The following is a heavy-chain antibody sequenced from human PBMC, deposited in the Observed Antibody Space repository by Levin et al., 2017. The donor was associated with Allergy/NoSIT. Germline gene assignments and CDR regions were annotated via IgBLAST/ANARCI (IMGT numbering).Heavy chain of an antibody. J-gene: IGHJ3*02. CDR1: GFSFSGSA. CDR3: ARLMEIGDITEAFDI. D-gene: IGHD2-21*02. Sequence: ASVKVSCEASGFSFSGSAIHWVRQASGKGLEWVARIRSKSKNYATVYDVSVKGRFTISRDDAKNTAYLQMNSLKSEDTAVYYCARLMEIGDITEAFDIWGQGTMVTVSS. CDR2: IRSKSKNYAT. V-gene: IGHV3-73*01.